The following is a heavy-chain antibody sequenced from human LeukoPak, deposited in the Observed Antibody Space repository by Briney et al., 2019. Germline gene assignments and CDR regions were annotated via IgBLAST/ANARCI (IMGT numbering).Heavy chain of an antibody. CDR1: GGSISSYY. Sequence: SETLSLTRTVSGGSISSYYWSWIRQPPGKGLEWIGYIYYSGSTNYNPSLKSRVTISVDTSKSQFSLKLSSVTAADTAVYYCARQEVETSPFDYWGQGTLVTVSS. D-gene: IGHD4-23*01. CDR2: IYYSGST. CDR3: ARQEVETSPFDY. J-gene: IGHJ4*02. V-gene: IGHV4-59*01.